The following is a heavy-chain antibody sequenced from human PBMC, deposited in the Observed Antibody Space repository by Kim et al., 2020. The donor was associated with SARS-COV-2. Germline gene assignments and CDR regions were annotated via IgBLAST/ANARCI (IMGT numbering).Heavy chain of an antibody. CDR3: SAGTTYYWDY. D-gene: IGHD3-10*01. CDR1: GFPFSRHA. V-gene: IGHV3-23*01. CDR2: IGSAGGT. Sequence: GGSLRLSCAASGFPFSRHAMSWARQAVGKGLEWVSAIGSAGGTYYADSAKGRFTISRDNSKNTLYLQLNSLRAEDTAVYFCSAGTTYYWDYWGEGTLVTVSS. J-gene: IGHJ4*02.